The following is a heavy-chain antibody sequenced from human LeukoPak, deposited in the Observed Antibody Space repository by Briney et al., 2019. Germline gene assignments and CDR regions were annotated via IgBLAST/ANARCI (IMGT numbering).Heavy chain of an antibody. V-gene: IGHV3-7*01. D-gene: IGHD2-2*01. Sequence: GGSLRLSCAASGFTFSSYWMSWVRQAPGKGLEWVANIKQDGSEKYYVDSVKGRFTISRDNAKNSLYLQMNSLRAEDTAVYYCARDYSDLVPAAIFVYWGQGTLVTVSS. CDR1: GFTFSSYW. J-gene: IGHJ4*02. CDR3: ARDYSDLVPAAIFVY. CDR2: IKQDGSEK.